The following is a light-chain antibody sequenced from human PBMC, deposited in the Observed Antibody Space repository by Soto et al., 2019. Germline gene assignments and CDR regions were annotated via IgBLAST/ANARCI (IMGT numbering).Light chain of an antibody. CDR3: ATWDDSLNGPV. CDR2: SVN. CDR1: SSNIGSNS. J-gene: IGLJ3*02. V-gene: IGLV1-44*01. Sequence: QAVVTQPPSASGTPGQTVTVSCSGSSSNIGSNSVKWYQLLPGTAPKLLIYSVNQRPSGVPDRFSASKSGTSASLAISGLQSEDEADYYCATWDDSLNGPVFGGGTQLTVL.